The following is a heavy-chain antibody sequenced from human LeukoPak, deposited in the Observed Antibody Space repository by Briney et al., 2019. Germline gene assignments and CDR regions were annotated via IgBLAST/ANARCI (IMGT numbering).Heavy chain of an antibody. Sequence: ASVKVSCKASGYTFTGYYMHWVRQAPGQGLEWMGWINPNSGGTNYAQKFQGRVTMTRDTSISTAYMELSRLRSDDTAVYYCAREMERWFPFTGSDAFDIWGQGTMVTVSS. V-gene: IGHV1-2*02. CDR3: AREMERWFPFTGSDAFDI. D-gene: IGHD2-15*01. CDR2: INPNSGGT. J-gene: IGHJ3*02. CDR1: GYTFTGYY.